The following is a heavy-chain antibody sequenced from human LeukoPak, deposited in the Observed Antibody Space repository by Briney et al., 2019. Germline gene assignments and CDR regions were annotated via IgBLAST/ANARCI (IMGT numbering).Heavy chain of an antibody. D-gene: IGHD3-10*01. Sequence: GGSLRLSCAASGFTFSSYGMSWVRQAPGKGLEWVSAISGSGGSTYYADSVKGRFTISRDNSKNTLYLQMNSLRAEDTAVYYCAKDANYYGSGSFLGYFDYWGQGTLVTVSS. CDR3: AKDANYYGSGSFLGYFDY. V-gene: IGHV3-23*01. CDR1: GFTFSSYG. CDR2: ISGSGGST. J-gene: IGHJ4*02.